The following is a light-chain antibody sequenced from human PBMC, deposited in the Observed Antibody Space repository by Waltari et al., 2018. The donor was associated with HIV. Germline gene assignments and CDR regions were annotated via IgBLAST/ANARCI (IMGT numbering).Light chain of an antibody. V-gene: IGLV1-40*01. J-gene: IGLJ3*02. CDR1: TSTIGAGSD. CDR2: GDN. Sequence: QSELPQPPSVSGAPGQRVTISCSGTTSTIGAGSDVHWYQQLPGTAPKLLIYGDNNRPSGVPDRFSGSKSGTSASLTITWLQAEDEADYYCQSYDTSLSGSKVFGGGTKLTVL. CDR3: QSYDTSLSGSKV.